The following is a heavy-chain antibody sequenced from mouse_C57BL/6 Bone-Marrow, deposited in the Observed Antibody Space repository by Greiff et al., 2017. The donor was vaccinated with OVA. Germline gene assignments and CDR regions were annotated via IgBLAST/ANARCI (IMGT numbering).Heavy chain of an antibody. V-gene: IGHV7-3*01. Sequence: EVQLQESGGGLVQPGGSLSLSCAASGFTFTDYYMSWVRQPPGKALEWLGFIRNKANGYTTEYSASVKGRFTISRDNSQSILYLQMNALRAEDSATYYCARYGYGKAYYAMDYWGQGTSVTVSS. CDR2: IRNKANGYTT. CDR1: GFTFTDYY. J-gene: IGHJ4*01. CDR3: ARYGYGKAYYAMDY. D-gene: IGHD2-2*01.